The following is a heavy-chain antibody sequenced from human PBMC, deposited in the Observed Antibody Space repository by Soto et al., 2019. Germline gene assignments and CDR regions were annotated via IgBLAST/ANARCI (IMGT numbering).Heavy chain of an antibody. CDR1: GYTFTGYY. J-gene: IGHJ5*02. D-gene: IGHD6-6*01. Sequence: QVQLVQSGAEVKKPGASVKVSCKASGYTFTGYYMHWVRQAPGQGLEWMGWINPNSGGTNYAQKFQGRVTMTRDTSISTAYMELSRLRSDDTAVYYCARDGGGEQLVSRWFDPWRQGALVTVSS. CDR3: ARDGGGEQLVSRWFDP. V-gene: IGHV1-2*02. CDR2: INPNSGGT.